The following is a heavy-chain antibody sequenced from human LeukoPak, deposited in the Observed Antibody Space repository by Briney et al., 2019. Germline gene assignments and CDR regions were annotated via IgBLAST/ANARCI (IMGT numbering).Heavy chain of an antibody. Sequence: GGSLRLSCAASGFTFSSYDMHWVRQATGKGLEWVSAIGTAGDTYYPGSVKGRFTISRENAKNSLYLQMNSLRAEDTAVYYCARAYCSGDSCYAVGDYYYYGMDVWGQGTTVTVSS. D-gene: IGHD2-15*01. CDR2: IGTAGDT. V-gene: IGHV3-13*01. J-gene: IGHJ6*02. CDR3: ARAYCSGDSCYAVGDYYYYGMDV. CDR1: GFTFSSYD.